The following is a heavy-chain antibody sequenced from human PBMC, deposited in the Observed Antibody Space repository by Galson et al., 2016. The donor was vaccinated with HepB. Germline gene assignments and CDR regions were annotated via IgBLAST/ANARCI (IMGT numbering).Heavy chain of an antibody. CDR1: GFNFRDYV. V-gene: IGHV3-30*18. CDR3: AKERVSVSGVTLVGDSGMDV. D-gene: IGHD3-3*01. J-gene: IGHJ6*02. Sequence: SLRLSCAASGFNFRDYVINWVRQAPGKGLEWVASIAQDGRDKYYEDSVRGRFAVSRDNSKNTLYLHMNNLRGGDTAIYYCAKERVSVSGVTLVGDSGMDVWGQGTTVIVSS. CDR2: IAQDGRDK.